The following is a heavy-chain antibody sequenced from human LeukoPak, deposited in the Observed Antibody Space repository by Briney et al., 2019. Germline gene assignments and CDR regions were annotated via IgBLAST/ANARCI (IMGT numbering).Heavy chain of an antibody. CDR3: ARDVAAAGNDNWFDP. CDR2: IWYDGSNK. CDR1: GFTFSSYG. J-gene: IGHJ5*02. Sequence: GGSLRLSCAASGFTFSSYGMHWVRQAPGKGLEWEAVIWYDGSNKYYADSVKGRFTISRDNSKNTLYLQMNSLRAEDTAVYYCARDVAAAGNDNWFDPWGQGTLVTVSS. V-gene: IGHV3-33*01. D-gene: IGHD6-13*01.